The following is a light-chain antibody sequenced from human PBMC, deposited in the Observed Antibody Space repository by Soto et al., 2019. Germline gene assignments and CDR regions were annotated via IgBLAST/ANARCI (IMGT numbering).Light chain of an antibody. J-gene: IGKJ5*01. CDR3: QQFNTYPIT. Sequence: AIQLTQSPSSLSASVGDRVTITCRASQDIRGALAWYQQKPGKAPKFLIFDVSTLQSGVPSRFSGRCAGTDFTLTISSLQHEDFGNYYCQQFNTYPITFGQGTRLEIK. V-gene: IGKV1-13*02. CDR2: DVS. CDR1: QDIRGA.